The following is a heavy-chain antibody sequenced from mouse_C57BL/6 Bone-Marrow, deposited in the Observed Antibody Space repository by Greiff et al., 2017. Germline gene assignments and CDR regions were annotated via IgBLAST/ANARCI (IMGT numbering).Heavy chain of an antibody. CDR3: ARQGGGFDY. V-gene: IGHV5-6*01. Sequence: EVQLVESGGDLVKPGGSLKLSCAASGFTFSSYGMSWVRQTPDKRLEWVATISSGGSYTYYPDSVMGRITISRDNAKNTLYLQMSSLKSEDTAMYYCARQGGGFDYWGQGTTRTVSS. CDR1: GFTFSSYG. J-gene: IGHJ2*01. CDR2: ISSGGSYT.